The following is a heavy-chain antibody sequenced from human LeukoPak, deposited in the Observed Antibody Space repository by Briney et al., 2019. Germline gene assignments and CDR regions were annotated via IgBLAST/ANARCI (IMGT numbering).Heavy chain of an antibody. Sequence: ASVKVSCKASGGTFSSYAISWVRQAPGQGLEWMGGIIPIFGTANYAQKFQGRVTITADESTSTAYMELSSLRSEDTAVYYCARVTYGDFNWFDPWGQGPRSPSPQ. CDR3: ARVTYGDFNWFDP. CDR1: GGTFSSYA. D-gene: IGHD4-17*01. CDR2: IIPIFGTA. V-gene: IGHV1-69*01. J-gene: IGHJ5*02.